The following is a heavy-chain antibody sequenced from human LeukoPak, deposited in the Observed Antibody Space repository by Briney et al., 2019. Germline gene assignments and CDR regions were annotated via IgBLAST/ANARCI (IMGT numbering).Heavy chain of an antibody. CDR2: ISYDGSNK. D-gene: IGHD3-10*01. CDR3: AGGGSGNFDY. V-gene: IGHV3-30*04. J-gene: IGHJ4*02. CDR1: GFTFSSYA. Sequence: GRSLRLSCAASGFTFSSYAMHWVRQAPGKGLEWVAVISYDGSNKYYADSVKGRFTISRDNSKNTLYLQMNSLRAEDTAVYYCAGGGSGNFDYWGQGTLVTVSS.